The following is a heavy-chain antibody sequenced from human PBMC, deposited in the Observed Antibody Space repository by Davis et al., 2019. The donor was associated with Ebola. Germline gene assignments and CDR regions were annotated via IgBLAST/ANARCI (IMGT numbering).Heavy chain of an antibody. CDR3: AKDTSNTWFDI. Sequence: GGSLRLSCAASGFVFRNYVMSWVRQAPGKGLEWVSTLGTSADTYYADSVKGRFTISRDNSKNTLYLQMNGLRVEDTAIYYCAKDTSNTWFDIWGQGTNVTVSS. D-gene: IGHD1-26*01. CDR1: GFVFRNYV. J-gene: IGHJ3*02. CDR2: LGTSADT. V-gene: IGHV3-23*01.